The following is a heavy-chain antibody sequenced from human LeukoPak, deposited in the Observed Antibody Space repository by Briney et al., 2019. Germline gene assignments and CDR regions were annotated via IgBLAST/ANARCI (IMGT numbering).Heavy chain of an antibody. CDR2: IYYSGST. J-gene: IGHJ4*02. D-gene: IGHD3-10*01. V-gene: IGHV4-59*01. CDR3: ARVGLWFGEFKFDY. Sequence: SETLSLTCTVSGASISSYYWSWIRQPPGKGLEWIGYIYYSGSTNYNPSLKSRVTISVDTSKNQFSLKLSSVTAADTAVYYCARVGLWFGEFKFDYWGQGTLVTVSS. CDR1: GASISSYY.